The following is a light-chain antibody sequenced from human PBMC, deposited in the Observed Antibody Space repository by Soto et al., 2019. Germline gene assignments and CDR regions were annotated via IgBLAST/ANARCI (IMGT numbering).Light chain of an antibody. J-gene: IGLJ1*01. CDR1: SSDVGGYNS. V-gene: IGLV2-14*01. Sequence: QSALTQPASVSGSPGQSIAISCTGTSSDVGGYNSVSWYHQYPGKVPKLMIYDVTNRPSGVSDRFSGSKSGNTASLTISGLQAADEGDYYCSSYTSTGSYVFGTGTKVTVL. CDR2: DVT. CDR3: SSYTSTGSYV.